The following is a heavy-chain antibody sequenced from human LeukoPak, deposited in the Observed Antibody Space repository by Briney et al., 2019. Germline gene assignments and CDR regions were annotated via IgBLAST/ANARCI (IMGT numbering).Heavy chain of an antibody. V-gene: IGHV3-21*01. CDR3: ARAPVGFGMDV. CDR1: GFTFSSYS. D-gene: IGHD2-15*01. Sequence: GGSLRLSCAASGFTFSSYSMNWVRQAPGKGLEWVSSISSSSSYIYYADSVKGRFTISRDNSKNTLYLQMNSLRAEDTAVYYCARAPVGFGMDVWGQGTTVTVSS. J-gene: IGHJ6*02. CDR2: ISSSSSYI.